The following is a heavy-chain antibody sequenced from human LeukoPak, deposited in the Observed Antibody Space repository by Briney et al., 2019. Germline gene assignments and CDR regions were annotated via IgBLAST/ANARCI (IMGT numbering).Heavy chain of an antibody. V-gene: IGHV3-48*03. CDR3: ARSVQWLPY. D-gene: IGHD6-19*01. CDR1: GFTFSSYE. CDR2: ISGCGTTM. J-gene: IGHJ4*02. Sequence: PGGSLRLSCVASGFTFSSYEMNWLRQSPGKGLEWVSFISGCGTTMYYADSVKGRFTISRDNAKSSLYLQMNSLRAEDTAVYYCARSVQWLPYWGQGTLVTVSS.